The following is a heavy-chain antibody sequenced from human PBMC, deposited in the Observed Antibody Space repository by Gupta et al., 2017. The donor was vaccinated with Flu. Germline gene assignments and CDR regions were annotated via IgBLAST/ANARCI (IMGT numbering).Heavy chain of an antibody. J-gene: IGHJ4*02. D-gene: IGHD5-18*01. V-gene: IGHV3-21*01. CDR1: GFPFSSYS. Sequence: EVQLVESGGGLVKPGGSLRLSCAASGFPFSSYSRNWVRQAPGKGLEWVSSISSSSSYIYYADSVKGRFTISRDNAKNSLYLQMNSLRAEDTAVYYCAREVVKYSYGSLGDYWGQGTLVTVSS. CDR2: ISSSSSYI. CDR3: AREVVKYSYGSLGDY.